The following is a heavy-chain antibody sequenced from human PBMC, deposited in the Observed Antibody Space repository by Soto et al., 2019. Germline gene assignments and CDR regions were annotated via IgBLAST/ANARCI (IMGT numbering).Heavy chain of an antibody. J-gene: IGHJ6*02. Sequence: SETLSLTCTVSGDSISSYYWNWILHPAGKGLEWIGRIDASGNSNYNPSLKSRVTMSVDTSKKRFSLKVTSVTAADTAVYYCARYSSNRFQTEGMDVWGQGTTVTVSS. D-gene: IGHD6-13*01. CDR3: ARYSSNRFQTEGMDV. CDR1: GDSISSYY. CDR2: IDASGNS. V-gene: IGHV4-4*07.